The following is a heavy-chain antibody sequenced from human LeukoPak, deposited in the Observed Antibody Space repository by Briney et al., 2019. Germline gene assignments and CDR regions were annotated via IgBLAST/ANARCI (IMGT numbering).Heavy chain of an antibody. J-gene: IGHJ6*03. CDR3: AREVAGLSAGTYYYYMDV. CDR2: IYYSGST. V-gene: IGHV4-39*07. Sequence: SETLSLTCTVSGGSISSGSYYWSWIRQPPGKGLEWIGSIYYSGSTYYNPSLKSRVTISVDTSKNQFSLKLSSVTAADTAVYYCAREVAGLSAGTYYYYMDVWGKGTTVTVSS. D-gene: IGHD3-10*01. CDR1: GGSISSGSYY.